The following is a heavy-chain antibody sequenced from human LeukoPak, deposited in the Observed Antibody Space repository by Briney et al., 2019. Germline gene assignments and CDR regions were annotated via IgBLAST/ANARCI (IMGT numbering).Heavy chain of an antibody. CDR2: IYPGDSDT. V-gene: IGHV5-51*01. CDR1: GYSFTSYW. D-gene: IGHD2-15*01. CDR3: ARYCSGGSCYARVAFDI. Sequence: GGSLKISCKGSGYSFTSYWIGWVRQVPGKGLEWMGIIYPGDSDTRYSPSFQGQVTISADKSISTAYLQWSSLKASDTAMYYCARYCSGGSCYARVAFDIWGQGTMVTVSS. J-gene: IGHJ3*02.